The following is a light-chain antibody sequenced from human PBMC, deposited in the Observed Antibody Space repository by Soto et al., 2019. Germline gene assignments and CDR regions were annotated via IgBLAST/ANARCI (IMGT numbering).Light chain of an antibody. Sequence: EIVLTQSPGTLSLSPGERATLSCRASQSVSSSYLAWYQQKPGQAPRLLIYGASSRATGIPDRFSGSGSGTDFTLTISSLEPEDSAVYYCQQYDSSPWTFGQGTKVEIK. V-gene: IGKV3-20*01. J-gene: IGKJ1*01. CDR3: QQYDSSPWT. CDR1: QSVSSSY. CDR2: GAS.